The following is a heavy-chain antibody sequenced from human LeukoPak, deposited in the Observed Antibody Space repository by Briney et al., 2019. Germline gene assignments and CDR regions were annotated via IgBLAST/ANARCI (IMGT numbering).Heavy chain of an antibody. CDR1: GGSISSYY. V-gene: IGHV4-59*01. D-gene: IGHD3-10*01. Sequence: SETLSLTCTVSGGSISSYYWSWIRQPPGKGLEWIGYIYYSGSTNYNPSLKSRVTISVDTSKNQFSLKLSSVTAADTAVYYCARQTYYYGSGSVDYWGQGTLVTVSS. CDR2: IYYSGST. J-gene: IGHJ4*02. CDR3: ARQTYYYGSGSVDY.